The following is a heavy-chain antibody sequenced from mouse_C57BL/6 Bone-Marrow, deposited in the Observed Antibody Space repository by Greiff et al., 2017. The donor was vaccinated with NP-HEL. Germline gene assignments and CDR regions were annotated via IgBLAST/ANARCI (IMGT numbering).Heavy chain of an antibody. J-gene: IGHJ4*01. CDR1: GYTFTDYY. V-gene: IGHV1-76*01. CDR3: ARSRYDYEDAMDY. CDR2: IYPGSGNT. Sequence: QVQLQQSGAELVRPGASVKLSCKASGYTFTDYYINWVKQRPGQGLEWIARIYPGSGNTYYNEKFKGKATLTAEKSSSTAYMQLSSLTSEDSAVYFCARSRYDYEDAMDYWGQGTSVTVSS. D-gene: IGHD2-4*01.